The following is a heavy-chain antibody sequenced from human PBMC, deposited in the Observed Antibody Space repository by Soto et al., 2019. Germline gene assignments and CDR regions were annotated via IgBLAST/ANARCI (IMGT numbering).Heavy chain of an antibody. D-gene: IGHD1-26*01. CDR2: ISWNSGKI. J-gene: IGHJ4*02. V-gene: IGHV3-9*01. Sequence: VQLEESGGGLVQPGRSLRLSCAASGFTFDDYAMHWVRQAPGKGLEWVSGISWNSGKIGYADSVKGRFTISRDNANNSLYLQMNSLRPEDTAFYYCAKEIVGAINYWGQGTLVTVSS. CDR1: GFTFDDYA. CDR3: AKEIVGAINY.